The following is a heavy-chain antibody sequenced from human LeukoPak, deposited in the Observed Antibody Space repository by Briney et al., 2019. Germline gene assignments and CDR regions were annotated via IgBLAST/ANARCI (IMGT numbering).Heavy chain of an antibody. CDR1: GFTFSNYA. V-gene: IGHV3-23*01. CDR2: IRGSGGIT. CDR3: AKDGTYSETSLYYFHY. Sequence: GGSLRLSCAASGFTFSNYAMSWVRQAPGKGLEWVSSIRGSGGITYYADSVRGRFTISRDNSKNTLFLQMNSLRAEDTAVYFCAKDGTYSETSLYYFHYWGQETLVTVSS. J-gene: IGHJ4*02. D-gene: IGHD1-26*01.